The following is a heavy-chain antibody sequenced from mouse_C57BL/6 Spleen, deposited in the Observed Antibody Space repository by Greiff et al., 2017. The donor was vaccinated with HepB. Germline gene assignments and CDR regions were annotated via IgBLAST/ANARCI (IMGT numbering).Heavy chain of an antibody. CDR1: GYAFTNYL. J-gene: IGHJ2*01. V-gene: IGHV1-54*01. CDR2: INPGSGGT. Sequence: VQLQQSGAELVRPGTSVKVSCKASGYAFTNYLIEWVKQRPGQGLEWIGVINPGSGGTNYNEKFKGKATLTADKSSSTAYMQLSSLTSEDSAVYFFARLEGRWLPFDYWGQGTTLTVSS. CDR3: ARLEGRWLPFDY. D-gene: IGHD2-3*01.